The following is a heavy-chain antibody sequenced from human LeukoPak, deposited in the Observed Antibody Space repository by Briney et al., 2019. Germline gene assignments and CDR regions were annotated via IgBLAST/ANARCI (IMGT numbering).Heavy chain of an antibody. CDR2: IRYDGSNK. V-gene: IGHV3-30*02. J-gene: IGHJ4*02. Sequence: GGSLRLSCAASGFTFSSYGMHWVRQAPGKGLEWVAFIRYDGSNKYYADSVKGRFTISRDNSKNTLYLQMNSLRAEDTAVYYCASDGWVTTYYFDYWGQGTLVTVSS. CDR3: ASDGWVTTYYFDY. D-gene: IGHD5-18*01. CDR1: GFTFSSYG.